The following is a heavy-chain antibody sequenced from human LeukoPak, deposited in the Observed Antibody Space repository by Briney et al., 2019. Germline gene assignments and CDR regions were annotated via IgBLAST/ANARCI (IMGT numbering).Heavy chain of an antibody. CDR1: GGSISSGDYY. CDR3: ARVAHIVVVPEQNYYYGMGV. D-gene: IGHD2-2*01. V-gene: IGHV4-30-4*01. CDR2: IYYSGST. J-gene: IGHJ6*02. Sequence: SQTLSLTCTVSGGSISSGDYYWSWIRQPPGKGLEWIGYIYYSGSTYYNPSLKSRVTISVDTSKNQFSLKLSSVTAADTAVYYCARVAHIVVVPEQNYYYGMGVWGQGTTVTVSS.